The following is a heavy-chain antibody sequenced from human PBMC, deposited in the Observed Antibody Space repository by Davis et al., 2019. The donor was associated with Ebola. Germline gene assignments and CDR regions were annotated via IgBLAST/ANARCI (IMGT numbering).Heavy chain of an antibody. D-gene: IGHD5-18*01. CDR1: GGSISSSSYY. CDR2: IYYSGST. CDR3: ARWIQLWLSSSGMDV. V-gene: IGHV4-39*01. Sequence: SETLSLTCTVSGGSISSSSYYWGWIRQPPGKGLEWIGSIYYSGSTYYNPSLKSRVTISVDTSKNQFSLKLSSVTAADTAVYYCARWIQLWLSSSGMDVWGQGTTVTVSS. J-gene: IGHJ6*02.